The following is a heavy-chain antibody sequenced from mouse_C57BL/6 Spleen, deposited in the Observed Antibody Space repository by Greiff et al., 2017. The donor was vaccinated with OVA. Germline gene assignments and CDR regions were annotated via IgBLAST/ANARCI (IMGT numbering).Heavy chain of an antibody. CDR1: GYAFSSSW. J-gene: IGHJ4*01. V-gene: IGHV1-82*01. D-gene: IGHD2-5*01. Sequence: VQLQQSGPELVKPGASVKISCKASGYAFSSSWMNWVKQRPGKGLEWIGRIYPGDGDTNYNGKFKGKATLTADKSSSTAYMQLSSLTSEDSAVYFCARDYSSHYAMDYWGQGISVTVSS. CDR2: IYPGDGDT. CDR3: ARDYSSHYAMDY.